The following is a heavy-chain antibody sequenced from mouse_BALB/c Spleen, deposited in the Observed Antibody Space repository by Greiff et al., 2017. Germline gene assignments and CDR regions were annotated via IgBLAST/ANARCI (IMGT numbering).Heavy chain of an antibody. J-gene: IGHJ4*01. CDR1: GYTFTEYI. D-gene: IGHD2-14*01. CDR2: FYPGSGSI. V-gene: IGHV1-62-2*01. Sequence: QVHVKQSGAELVKPGASVKLSCKASGYTFTEYIIHWVKQRSGQGLEWIGWFYPGSGSIKYNEKFKDKATLTADKSSSTVYMELSRLTSEDSAVYFCARHEEDYRYSYAMDYWGQGTSVTVSS. CDR3: ARHEEDYRYSYAMDY.